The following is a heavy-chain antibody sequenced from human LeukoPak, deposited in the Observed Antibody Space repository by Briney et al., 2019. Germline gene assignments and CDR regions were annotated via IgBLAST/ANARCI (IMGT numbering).Heavy chain of an antibody. Sequence: QSGGSLRLSCAASGFTFSSYWMSWVRQAPGKGLEWVANIKQDGSEKYYVDSVKGRLTISRDNAKNSLYLQMNSLRAEDTAVYYCARMEYQLLYYFDYWGQGTLVTVSS. CDR1: GFTFSSYW. D-gene: IGHD2-2*01. V-gene: IGHV3-7*01. CDR2: IKQDGSEK. CDR3: ARMEYQLLYYFDY. J-gene: IGHJ4*02.